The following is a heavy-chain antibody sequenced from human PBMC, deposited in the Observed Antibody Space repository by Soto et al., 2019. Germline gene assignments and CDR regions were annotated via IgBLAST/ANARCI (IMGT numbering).Heavy chain of an antibody. CDR2: IKRKTDGGTT. CDR3: PTSGSGWDYFGY. V-gene: IGHV3-15*01. D-gene: IGHD6-19*01. Sequence: EVQVVESGGGLVKPGGSLRLSCAWSGFTFSNAWMSWVRQAPGKGLEWVGRIKRKTDGGTTDYDAFVKGRFTISRDDSKNTLYLQMNSLKTEDTAVYYCPTSGSGWDYFGYWGQGILVTVSS. J-gene: IGHJ4*02. CDR1: GFTFSNAW.